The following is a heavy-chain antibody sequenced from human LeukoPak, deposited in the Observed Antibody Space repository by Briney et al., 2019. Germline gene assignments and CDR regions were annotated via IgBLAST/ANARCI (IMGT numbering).Heavy chain of an antibody. D-gene: IGHD1-26*01. J-gene: IGHJ4*02. CDR2: IYSGGST. V-gene: IGHV3-66*02. CDR3: ARDRTPWELYLDC. CDR1: GFTVSSNY. Sequence: GGSLRLSCAASGFTVSSNYMSWVRQAPGKGLEWVSVIYSGGSTYYADSVKGRFTISRDNSKNTLYLQVNSLRAEDTAVYYCARDRTPWELYLDCWGQGTLVTVSS.